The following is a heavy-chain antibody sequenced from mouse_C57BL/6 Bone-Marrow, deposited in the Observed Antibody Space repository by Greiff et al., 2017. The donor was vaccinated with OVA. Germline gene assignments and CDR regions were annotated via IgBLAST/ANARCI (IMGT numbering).Heavy chain of an antibody. CDR3: TNDYYAMDY. CDR2: IDPENGDT. V-gene: IGHV14-4*01. CDR1: GFNIKDDY. J-gene: IGHJ4*01. Sequence: EVQLQQSGAELVRPGASVKLSCTASGFNIKDDYMHWVKQRPEQGLEWIGWIDPENGDTESASKFQGKATITADTSSNTAYLQLSSLTSEDTAVYYCTNDYYAMDYWGQGTSVTVSS.